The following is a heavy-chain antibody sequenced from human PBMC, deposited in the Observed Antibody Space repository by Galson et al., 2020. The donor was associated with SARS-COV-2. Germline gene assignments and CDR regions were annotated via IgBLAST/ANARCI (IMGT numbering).Heavy chain of an antibody. J-gene: IGHJ4*02. CDR2: ISRGSTHT. Sequence: GESLKISCGASGFAFNGSSMNWVRQTPGKGLEWVASISRGSTHTYYAESVKGRFTISRDNAKRSLFLQMNSLRAEDTAVYYCARGAGTSYWGQGTLVTVSS. CDR3: ARGAGTSY. CDR1: GFAFNGSS. D-gene: IGHD1-1*01. V-gene: IGHV3-21*01.